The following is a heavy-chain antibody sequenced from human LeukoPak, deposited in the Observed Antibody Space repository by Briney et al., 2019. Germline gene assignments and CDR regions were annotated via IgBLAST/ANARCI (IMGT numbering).Heavy chain of an antibody. CDR3: ARAPLNLIQLWPQYYFDY. J-gene: IGHJ4*02. Sequence: SEALSLTCAVSGGSISSGGYSWSWIRQPPGKGLEWIGYIYHSGSTYYNPSLKSRVTISVDRSKNQFSLKLSSVTAADTAVYYCARAPLNLIQLWPQYYFDYWGQGTLVTVSS. CDR1: GGSISSGGYS. V-gene: IGHV4-30-2*01. D-gene: IGHD5-18*01. CDR2: IYHSGST.